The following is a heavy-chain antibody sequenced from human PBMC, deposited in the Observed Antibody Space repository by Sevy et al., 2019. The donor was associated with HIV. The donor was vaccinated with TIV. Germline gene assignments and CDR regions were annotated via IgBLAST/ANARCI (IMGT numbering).Heavy chain of an antibody. D-gene: IGHD2-15*01. CDR3: ATVGLXXXXGSXXYXXXXXXX. CDR2: FDPQEGET. J-gene: IGHJ1*01. CDR1: GYTLTKLS. Sequence: ASVKVSCKVSGYTLTKLSIHWVRQAPGKGLEWMGYFDPQEGETIYAQRFQGRLTMTVDTSTDTAYMELSSLTSEDTXXXXXATVGLXXXXGSXXYXXXXXXXWGQGXQVTVSS. V-gene: IGHV1-24*01.